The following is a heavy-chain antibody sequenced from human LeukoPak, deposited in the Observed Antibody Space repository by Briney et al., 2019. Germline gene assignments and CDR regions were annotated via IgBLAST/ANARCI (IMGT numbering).Heavy chain of an antibody. J-gene: IGHJ4*02. Sequence: GGSLRLSCAASGFTFSSYWMHWVRQAPGKGLVWVSRINSDGSSTSYADSVKGRFSISRDNAKNTRYQQMNSLRAEDTAVYYCARDNPPYLGYCSSTSCLGGGQGTLVTVSS. D-gene: IGHD2-2*01. CDR3: ARDNPPYLGYCSSTSCLG. CDR2: INSDGSST. V-gene: IGHV3-74*01. CDR1: GFTFSSYW.